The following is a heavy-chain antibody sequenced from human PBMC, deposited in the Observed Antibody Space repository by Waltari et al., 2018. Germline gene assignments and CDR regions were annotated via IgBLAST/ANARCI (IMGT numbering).Heavy chain of an antibody. CDR3: ARGRIPAASCFDP. J-gene: IGHJ5*02. CDR2: VYTNGGT. D-gene: IGHD2-2*01. V-gene: IGHV4-61*02. CDR1: GGSISSGPYW. Sequence: QVQLQESGPGLVKPSQTLSLTCTVSGGSISSGPYWWAWVRQPVGKGLELIGRVYTNGGTDDTPPLESRVTVSIDTTKNQVSLRLTSVTAADTAVYYCARGRIPAASCFDPWGQGTLVTVSS.